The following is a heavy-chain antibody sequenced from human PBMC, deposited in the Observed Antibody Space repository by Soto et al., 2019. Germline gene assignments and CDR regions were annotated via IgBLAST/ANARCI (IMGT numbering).Heavy chain of an antibody. CDR1: GFTFSSYA. D-gene: IGHD2-8*02. CDR3: AKGSAGGRPYFFDY. J-gene: IGHJ4*02. V-gene: IGHV3-23*01. Sequence: PGGSLRLSCAASGFTFSSYAMSWVRQAPGKGLEWVSAITDTGGDTYQADSVKGRFTISRDNTMSTLYLQMSTLRTEDTAVYYCAKGSAGGRPYFFDYWGQGALVTVSS. CDR2: ITDTGGDT.